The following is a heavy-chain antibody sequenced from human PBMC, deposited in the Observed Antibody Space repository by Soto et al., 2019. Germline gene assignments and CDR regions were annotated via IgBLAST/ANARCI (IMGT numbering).Heavy chain of an antibody. CDR1: GGTFSSYT. CDR2: IIPILGIA. J-gene: IGHJ5*02. Sequence: SVKVSCKASGGTFSSYTISWVRQAPGQGLEWMGRIIPILGIANYAQKFQGRVTITADKSTSTAYMELSSLRSEDTAVYYCARDRDYYGSGSYLVAWFDPWGQGTLVTVSS. CDR3: ARDRDYYGSGSYLVAWFDP. D-gene: IGHD3-10*01. V-gene: IGHV1-69*04.